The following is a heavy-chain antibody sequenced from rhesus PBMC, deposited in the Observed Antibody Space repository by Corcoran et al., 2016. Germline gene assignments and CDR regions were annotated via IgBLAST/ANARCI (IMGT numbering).Heavy chain of an antibody. CDR2: IYGRVGSN. J-gene: IGHJ4*01. CDR1: GGSISGYYY. V-gene: IGHV4S14*01. Sequence: QVKLQQWGEGLVTPSETLSLTCAVYGGSISGYYYWSWIRQPPGKGLEWIGSIYGRVGSNYRNPALKSRGTLAVYTAKNQFALKRSAVIAADTAGDYCASYSNYAVYYFDYGGQGVLVTVSS. CDR3: ASYSNYAVYYFDY. D-gene: IGHD4-23*01.